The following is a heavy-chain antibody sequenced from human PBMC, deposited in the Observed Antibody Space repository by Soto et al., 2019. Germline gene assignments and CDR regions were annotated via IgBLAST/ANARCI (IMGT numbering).Heavy chain of an antibody. CDR1: GYTFTSYY. Sequence: ASVKVSCKASGYTFTSYYMHWVRQAPGQGLEWMGIINPSGGSTSYAQKFQGRVTMTRDTSTSTVYMELSSLRSEDTAVYYCARAVVPAAMGGLVSDYYYYYMDVWG. D-gene: IGHD2-2*01. CDR2: INPSGGST. CDR3: ARAVVPAAMGGLVSDYYYYYMDV. V-gene: IGHV1-46*03. J-gene: IGHJ6*03.